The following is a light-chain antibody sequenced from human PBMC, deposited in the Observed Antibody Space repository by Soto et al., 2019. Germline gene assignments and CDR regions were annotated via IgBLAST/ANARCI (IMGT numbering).Light chain of an antibody. CDR2: WAS. CDR1: QSVSSSY. V-gene: IGKV3-20*01. Sequence: EIVLTQCPGTLSLSPGERATLSCRASQSVSSSYLVWHQQKPGQAPRLLRYWASRRATVIPDRFSGRGSGTDFTLTSTRLDPEAFAMYYCQQYGGATETFGQGTKVEIK. J-gene: IGKJ1*01. CDR3: QQYGGATET.